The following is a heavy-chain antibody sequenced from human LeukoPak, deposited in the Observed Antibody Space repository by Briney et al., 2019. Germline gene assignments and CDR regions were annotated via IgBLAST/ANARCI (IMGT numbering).Heavy chain of an antibody. CDR2: ISWDGGST. D-gene: IGHD6-13*01. CDR3: AKASHSSSWYWYFQH. Sequence: PGGSLRLSCAASGFTFDDYTMHWVRQALGKGLEWVSLISWDGGSTYYADSVKGRFTISSDNSKNSLYLQMNSLRTEDTALYYCAKASHSSSWYWYFQHWGQGTLVTVSS. J-gene: IGHJ1*01. CDR1: GFTFDDYT. V-gene: IGHV3-43*01.